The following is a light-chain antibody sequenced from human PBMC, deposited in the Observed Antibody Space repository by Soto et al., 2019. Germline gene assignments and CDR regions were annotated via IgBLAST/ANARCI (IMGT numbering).Light chain of an antibody. Sequence: DIVMTQSPLSLPVTPGEPASISCRSSQSLLHSNGYNYLDWYLQKPGQSPQLLIFLGSNRASGVPDRFSGSGSGTDFTLKITRVEAGDVEVYYCMQGLQTPQTFGQGTKVEIK. CDR3: MQGLQTPQT. V-gene: IGKV2-28*01. CDR2: LGS. CDR1: QSLLHSNGYNY. J-gene: IGKJ1*01.